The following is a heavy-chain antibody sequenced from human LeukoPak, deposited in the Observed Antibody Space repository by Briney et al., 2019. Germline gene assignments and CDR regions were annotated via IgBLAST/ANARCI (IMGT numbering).Heavy chain of an antibody. V-gene: IGHV3-30-3*01. CDR1: GFTFSSYA. CDR3: AREISPSYYDFWSGFDAFDI. CDR2: ISYDGSNK. Sequence: GGSLRLSCAASGFTFSSYAMHWVRQAPGKGLEWVAVISYDGSNKYYADSVKGRFTISRDNSKNTLYLQMNNLRAEDTAVYYCAREISPSYYDFWSGFDAFDIWGQGTMVTDSS. D-gene: IGHD3-3*01. J-gene: IGHJ3*02.